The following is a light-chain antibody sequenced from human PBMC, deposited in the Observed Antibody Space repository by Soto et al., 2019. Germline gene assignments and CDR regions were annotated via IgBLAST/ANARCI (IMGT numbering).Light chain of an antibody. J-gene: IGLJ1*01. V-gene: IGLV2-14*01. Sequence: QSALTQPASVSGSPGQSITISCTGTSSDVGGYNYVSWYQQHPGKAPKLMIYDVSNRPSGVSNRFSGSKSGNTASLTISGLQAEDEADYYCSSYTTNSGVFGTGPKVTVL. CDR2: DVS. CDR3: SSYTTNSGV. CDR1: SSDVGGYNY.